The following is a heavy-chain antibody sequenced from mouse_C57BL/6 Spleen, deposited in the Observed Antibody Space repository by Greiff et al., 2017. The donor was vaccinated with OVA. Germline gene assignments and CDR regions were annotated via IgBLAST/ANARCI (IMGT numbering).Heavy chain of an antibody. CDR1: GFTFSSYG. Sequence: DVKLVESGGDLVKPGGSLKLSCAASGFTFSSYGMSWVRQTPDKRLEWVATISSGGSYTYYPDSVKGRFTISRDNAKNTLYLQMSSLKSEDTAMYYCASQFAYWGQGTLVTVSA. J-gene: IGHJ3*01. CDR2: ISSGGSYT. V-gene: IGHV5-6*02. CDR3: ASQFAY.